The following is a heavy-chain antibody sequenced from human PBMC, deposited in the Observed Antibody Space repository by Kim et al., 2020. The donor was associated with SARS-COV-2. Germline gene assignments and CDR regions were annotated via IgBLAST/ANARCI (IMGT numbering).Heavy chain of an antibody. V-gene: IGHV3-30*04. CDR1: GFTFSSYA. CDR3: ARAQGGSYYSYFDY. J-gene: IGHJ4*02. Sequence: GGSLRLSCAASGFTFSSYAMHWVRQAPGKGLEWVAVISYDGSNKYYADSVKGRFTISRDNSKNTLYLQMNSLRAEDTAVYYCARAQGGSYYSYFDYWGQGTLVTVSS. D-gene: IGHD1-26*01. CDR2: ISYDGSNK.